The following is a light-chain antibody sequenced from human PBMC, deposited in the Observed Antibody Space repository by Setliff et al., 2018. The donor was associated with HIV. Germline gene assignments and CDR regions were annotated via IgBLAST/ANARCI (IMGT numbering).Light chain of an antibody. CDR3: CSFAGSSTPKLV. CDR2: EVN. J-gene: IGLJ3*02. CDR1: SSDLGTYNL. V-gene: IGLV2-23*02. Sequence: QSALTQPASVSGSPGQSITISCTGTSSDLGTYNLVSWYQQYPGKAPKLMIFEVNKRPSGVSNRFPGSKSGNTASLTTSGLQTEDEADYYCCSFAGSSTPKLVFGGGTKVTVL.